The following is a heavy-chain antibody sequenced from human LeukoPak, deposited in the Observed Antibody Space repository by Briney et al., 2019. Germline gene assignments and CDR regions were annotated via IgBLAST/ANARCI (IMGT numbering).Heavy chain of an antibody. Sequence: GASVKVSRKASGYTFTGYYMHWVRQAPGQGLEWMGWINPNSGGTNYAQKFQGRVTMTRDTSISTAYMELSRLRSDDTAVYYCARDYGGSYWGLDYWGQGTLVTVSS. CDR3: ARDYGGSYWGLDY. V-gene: IGHV1-2*02. CDR1: GYTFTGYY. D-gene: IGHD1-26*01. J-gene: IGHJ4*02. CDR2: INPNSGGT.